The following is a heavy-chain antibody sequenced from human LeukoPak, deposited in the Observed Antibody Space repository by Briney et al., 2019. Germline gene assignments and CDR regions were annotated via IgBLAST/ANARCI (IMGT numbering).Heavy chain of an antibody. CDR3: TTGAGGSDDAFDI. V-gene: IGHV3-15*01. D-gene: IGHD3-10*01. J-gene: IGHJ3*02. CDR1: GFTLSNAW. CDR2: VKSKTDGGTT. Sequence: PGGSLRLSCAASGFTLSNAWMSWVRQAPGKGLEWVGRVKSKTDGGTTDYAAHVKGRFTISRDDSKNTLYLQMNSLKTEDTAVYYCTTGAGGSDDAFDIWGQGTMVTVSS.